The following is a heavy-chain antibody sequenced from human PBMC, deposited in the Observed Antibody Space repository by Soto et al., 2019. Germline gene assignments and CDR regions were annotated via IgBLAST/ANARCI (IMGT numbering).Heavy chain of an antibody. Sequence: ASVKVSCQASGYTFTSYYMHWVRQAPGQGLEWMGIINPSGGRTSYAQKFQGRVTMTRDTSTSTVYMELSSLRSEDTAVYYCARGAKTIFEVAGSYDAFDIWGEGTMVTVAS. V-gene: IGHV1-46*03. J-gene: IGHJ3*02. CDR3: ARGAKTIFEVAGSYDAFDI. CDR2: INPSGGRT. D-gene: IGHD3-3*01. CDR1: GYTFTSYY.